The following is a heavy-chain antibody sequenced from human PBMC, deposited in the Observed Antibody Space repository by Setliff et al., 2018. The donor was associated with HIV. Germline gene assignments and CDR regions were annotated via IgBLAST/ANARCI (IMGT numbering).Heavy chain of an antibody. D-gene: IGHD3-16*02. J-gene: IGHJ6*03. Sequence: SETLSLTCAVYGESFSDYYWSWIRQPPGKGLEWIGGITHSGSTNYNPSLKSRVTISVDTSKNQFSLKLTSVTAADTAVYYCARGRDYVWGSYRPRRYYYYNMDVWGKGTTVTVSS. V-gene: IGHV4-34*01. CDR3: ARGRDYVWGSYRPRRYYYYNMDV. CDR2: ITHSGST. CDR1: GESFSDYY.